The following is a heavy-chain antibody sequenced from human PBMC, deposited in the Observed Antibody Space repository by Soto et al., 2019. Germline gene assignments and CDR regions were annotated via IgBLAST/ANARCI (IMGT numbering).Heavy chain of an antibody. J-gene: IGHJ6*02. CDR2: ISPHNGAT. CDR3: ARDGGVASVYGMDV. Sequence: QVHLVQSGAEVKRPGASVKVSCKASGYTFTDYYIHWVRQAPGQGLEWLGWISPHNGATNYAQKFXGXVXLSRDTTINTSYLEMDRLTTDDTAVYYCARDGGVASVYGMDVWGQGTTVTVSS. D-gene: IGHD5-12*01. CDR1: GYTFTDYY. V-gene: IGHV1-2*02.